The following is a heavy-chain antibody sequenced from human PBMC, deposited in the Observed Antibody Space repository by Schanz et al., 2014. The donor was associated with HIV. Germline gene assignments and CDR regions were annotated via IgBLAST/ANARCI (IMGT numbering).Heavy chain of an antibody. CDR1: GGSFNGDY. CDR3: ARAKWPPRSRHFDF. CDR2: INHSGRA. D-gene: IGHD6-13*01. J-gene: IGHJ4*02. Sequence: QVQLQQWGAGLLKPSETLSLTCAVYGGSFNGDYWTWLRQPPGKALEWIGEINHSGRASIHPPLRSRVPMSVDTPKNQFSLKLDSVTAADTAVYYCARAKWPPRSRHFDFWGQGNLVTVSS. V-gene: IGHV4-34*01.